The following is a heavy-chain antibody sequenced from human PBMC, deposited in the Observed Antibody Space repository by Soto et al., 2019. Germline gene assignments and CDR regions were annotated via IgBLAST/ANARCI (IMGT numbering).Heavy chain of an antibody. Sequence: GASVEVCSKAPGGTFGSYSIRWVRHYPGQGLEWMGGIIPIFGTANYAQKFQGRVTITADESTSTAYMELSSLRSEDTAVYYCARGSDIVVVVAANPKGAFNIWGQGTMVTVS. V-gene: IGHV1-69*01. D-gene: IGHD2-15*01. CDR2: IIPIFGTA. J-gene: IGHJ3*02. CDR3: ARGSDIVVVVAANPKGAFNI. CDR1: GGTFGSYS.